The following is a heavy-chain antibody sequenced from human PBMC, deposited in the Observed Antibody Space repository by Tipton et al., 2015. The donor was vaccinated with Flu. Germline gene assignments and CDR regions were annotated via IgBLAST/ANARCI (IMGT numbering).Heavy chain of an antibody. J-gene: IGHJ5*02. CDR3: ARVRGYYYGSGSYYPGWFDP. CDR2: IYSSGST. Sequence: TLSLTCTVSGGSISSYYWSWIRQPDGKGLEWIGRIYSSGSTNYNPSLKSRVTISVDTSQNQFSLKLSSVTAADTAVYYCARVRGYYYGSGSYYPGWFDPWGQGTLVTVSS. D-gene: IGHD3-10*01. V-gene: IGHV4-4*07. CDR1: GGSISSYY.